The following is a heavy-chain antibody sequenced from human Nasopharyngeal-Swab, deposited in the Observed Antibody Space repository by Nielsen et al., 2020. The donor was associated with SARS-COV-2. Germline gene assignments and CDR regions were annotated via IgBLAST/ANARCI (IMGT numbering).Heavy chain of an antibody. J-gene: IGHJ6*02. V-gene: IGHV7-4-1*02. CDR3: ARDDSITIFGVVIEFSGMDV. D-gene: IGHD3-3*01. CDR1: GYTFTSYA. CDR2: INTNTGNP. Sequence: SVKVSCKASGYTFTSYAMNWVRQAPGQGLEWMGWINTNTGNPTYAQGFTGRFVFSLDTSVSTAYLQISSLKAEDTAVYYCARDDSITIFGVVIEFSGMDVWGQGTTGTVSS.